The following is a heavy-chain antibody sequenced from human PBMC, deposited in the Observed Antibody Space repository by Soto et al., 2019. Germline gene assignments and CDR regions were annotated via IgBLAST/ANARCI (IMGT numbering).Heavy chain of an antibody. V-gene: IGHV1-3*01. CDR2: IDAGSSNT. Sequence: XSVKVSCAASGYSLSSYALQWVRQGPGQRLEWMGWIDAGSSNTKYSQKFQGRVTITRDTSATTAYMELSSLRYEDTAVYFCARGGSAIFDYWGQGTLVTVSS. CDR3: ARGGSAIFDY. J-gene: IGHJ4*02. CDR1: GYSLSSYA. D-gene: IGHD2-2*01.